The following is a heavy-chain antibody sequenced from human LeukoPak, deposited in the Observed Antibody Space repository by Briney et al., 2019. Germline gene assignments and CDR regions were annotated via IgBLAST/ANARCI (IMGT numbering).Heavy chain of an antibody. V-gene: IGHV6-1*01. Sequence: SQTLSLTCAISGDSVSSNSAAWNRIRQSPSRGLEWLGRTYYRSKWYNDYAVSVKSRITINPDTSKNQFSLQLNSVTPEDTAVYYCARDQSFCSSTSCYEGYYYGMDVWGKGTTVTVSS. CDR2: TYYRSKWYN. J-gene: IGHJ6*04. CDR3: ARDQSFCSSTSCYEGYYYGMDV. D-gene: IGHD2-2*01. CDR1: GDSVSSNSAA.